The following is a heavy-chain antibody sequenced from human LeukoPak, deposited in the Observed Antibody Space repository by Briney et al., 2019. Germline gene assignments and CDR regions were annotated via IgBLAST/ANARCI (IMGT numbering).Heavy chain of an antibody. CDR3: ARGLTYYYDSSGYYPRGWFDP. V-gene: IGHV4-34*01. J-gene: IGHJ5*02. D-gene: IGHD3-22*01. CDR2: INHSGST. Sequence: SETLSLTCAVYGGSFSGYYWSWIRQPPGKGLEWIGEINHSGSTNYNPSLKSRVTMLVDTSKNQFSLKLSSVTAADTAVYYCARGLTYYYDSSGYYPRGWFDPWGQGTLVTVSS. CDR1: GGSFSGYY.